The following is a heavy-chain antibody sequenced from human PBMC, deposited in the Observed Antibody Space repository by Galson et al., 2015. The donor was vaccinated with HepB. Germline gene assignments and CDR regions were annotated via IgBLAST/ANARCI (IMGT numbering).Heavy chain of an antibody. CDR1: GFTFSSYS. Sequence: SLRLSCAASGFTFSSYSMNWVRQAPGKGLEWVSSISSSSSYIYYADSVKGRFTISRDNAKNSLYLQMNSLRAEDTAVYYCARDLAVAGTIDYWGQGTLVTDSS. D-gene: IGHD6-19*01. J-gene: IGHJ4*02. V-gene: IGHV3-21*01. CDR3: ARDLAVAGTIDY. CDR2: ISSSSSYI.